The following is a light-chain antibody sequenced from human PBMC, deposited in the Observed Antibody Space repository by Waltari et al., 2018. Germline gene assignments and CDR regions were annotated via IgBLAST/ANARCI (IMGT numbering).Light chain of an antibody. CDR3: QQRRNWPLT. CDR1: RSVTNY. J-gene: IGKJ4*01. Sequence: CRASRSVTNYLAWYQQKPGQAPRLLIYDTSNRATGIPARFSGSGFGTDFTLTISSLEPEDFAVYYCQQRRNWPLTFGGGTKVEIK. CDR2: DTS. V-gene: IGKV3-11*01.